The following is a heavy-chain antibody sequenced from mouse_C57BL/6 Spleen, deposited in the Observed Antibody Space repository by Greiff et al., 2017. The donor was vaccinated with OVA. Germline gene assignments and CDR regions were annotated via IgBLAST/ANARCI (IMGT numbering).Heavy chain of an antibody. CDR3: ATGTYFDV. J-gene: IGHJ1*03. V-gene: IGHV3-6*01. Sequence: DVQLQESGPGLVKPSQSLSLTCSVTGYSITSGYYWNWIRQFPGNKLEWMGYISYDGSNNYNPSLKNRISITRDTSENQFFLKLNSVTTEDTPTYYCATGTYFDVWGTGTTVTVSS. D-gene: IGHD3-3*01. CDR2: ISYDGSN. CDR1: GYSITSGYY.